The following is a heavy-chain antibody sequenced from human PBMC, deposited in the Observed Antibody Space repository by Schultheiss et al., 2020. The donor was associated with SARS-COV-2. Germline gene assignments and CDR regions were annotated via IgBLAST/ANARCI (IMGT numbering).Heavy chain of an antibody. J-gene: IGHJ4*02. CDR2: INPNSGAT. CDR3: ARERTDWGSFDY. V-gene: IGHV1-2*06. D-gene: IGHD7-27*01. CDR1: GYTFTGYY. Sequence: ASVKVSCNASGYTFTGYYMHWVRQAPGQGLEWVGRINPNSGATFYAQKFQGRVTMTTDTSTSTAYMELTSLRSDDTAVYFCARERTDWGSFDYWGQGTLVTVSS.